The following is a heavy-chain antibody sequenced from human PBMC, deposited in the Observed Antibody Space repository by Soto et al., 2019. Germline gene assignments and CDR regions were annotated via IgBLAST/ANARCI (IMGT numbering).Heavy chain of an antibody. J-gene: IGHJ4*02. CDR3: ARGPPLGY. Sequence: SETLSLTCTVSGGSISSSSYYWGWIRQPPGKGLEWIGNIYYSGSTYYNPSLKSRVTISVDTSKNQFSLKLSSVTAADTAVYYCARGPPLGYWGQGTLVTVSS. CDR1: GGSISSSSYY. CDR2: IYYSGST. V-gene: IGHV4-39*07.